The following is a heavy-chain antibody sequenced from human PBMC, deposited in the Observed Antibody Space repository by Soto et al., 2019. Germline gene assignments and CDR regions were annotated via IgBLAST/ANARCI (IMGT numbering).Heavy chain of an antibody. D-gene: IGHD2-8*01. CDR3: AKGDDEHHPPSSYCTNGVCYGLNY. V-gene: IGHV3-23*01. CDR2: ISGSGGST. CDR1: GFTFNSYA. J-gene: IGHJ4*02. Sequence: EVQLLESGGGLVQPGGSLRLSCAASGFTFNSYAMSWVRQAPGKGLEWVSAISGSGGSTYYADSVKGRFTISRDNSKNTLYLQMNSLRAEDTAVYYCAKGDDEHHPPSSYCTNGVCYGLNYWGQGTLVTVSS.